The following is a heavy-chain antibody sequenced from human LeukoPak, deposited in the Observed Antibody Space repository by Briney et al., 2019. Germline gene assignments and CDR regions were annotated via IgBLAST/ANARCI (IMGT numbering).Heavy chain of an antibody. CDR3: ARRSHYNFDY. CDR1: GFTFSSYG. CDR2: IWYDGSNK. D-gene: IGHD2-15*01. V-gene: IGHV3-33*01. Sequence: PGRSLRLSCAASGFTFSSYGMHWVRQAPGKGLEWVAVIWYDGSNKYYADPVKGRFTISRDNSKNTLYLQMNSLRAEDTAVYYCARRSHYNFDYWGQGTLVTVSS. J-gene: IGHJ4*02.